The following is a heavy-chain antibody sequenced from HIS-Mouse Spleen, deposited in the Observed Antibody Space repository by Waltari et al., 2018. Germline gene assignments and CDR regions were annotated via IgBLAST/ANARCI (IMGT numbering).Heavy chain of an antibody. V-gene: IGHV3-74*01. D-gene: IGHD1-1*01. CDR2: INSDGSST. CDR3: ARDLELDAFDI. Sequence: EVQLVESGGVLVQPGGSLRLPCASSGFTFSSYWMHWVRQAPGKGLVWVSRINSDGSSTSYADSVKGRFTISRDNAKNTLYLKMNSLRAEDTAVYYCARDLELDAFDIWGQGTMVTVSS. CDR1: GFTFSSYW. J-gene: IGHJ3*02.